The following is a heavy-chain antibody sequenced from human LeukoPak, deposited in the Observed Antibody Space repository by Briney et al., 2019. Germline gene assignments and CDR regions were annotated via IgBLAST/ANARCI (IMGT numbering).Heavy chain of an antibody. V-gene: IGHV1-2*02. D-gene: IGHD3-22*01. J-gene: IGHJ4*02. Sequence: ASVKVSCRASGYRFSHYYLHWVRQAPGQGLEWKGWINPNSGGTNYAQTFQDRITMTRDTSTSTAYMELSRLTHADTAVYFCAREYYDSSGIYSDYFDYWGRGTLVTVSS. CDR3: AREYYDSSGIYSDYFDY. CDR1: GYRFSHYY. CDR2: INPNSGGT.